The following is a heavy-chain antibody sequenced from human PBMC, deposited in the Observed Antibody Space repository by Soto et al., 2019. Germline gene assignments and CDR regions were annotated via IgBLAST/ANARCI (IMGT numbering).Heavy chain of an antibody. CDR3: ARDRVWFGELGGWFDP. V-gene: IGHV4-59*01. CDR1: GGSISSYY. Sequence: QVQLQESGPGLVKPSETLSLTCTVSGGSISSYYWSWIRQPPGKGLEWIGYIYYSGSTNYNPSLKSRVTISVDTSKNQFSLKRSSVTAADTAVYYCARDRVWFGELGGWFDPWGQGTLVTVSS. D-gene: IGHD3-10*01. J-gene: IGHJ5*02. CDR2: IYYSGST.